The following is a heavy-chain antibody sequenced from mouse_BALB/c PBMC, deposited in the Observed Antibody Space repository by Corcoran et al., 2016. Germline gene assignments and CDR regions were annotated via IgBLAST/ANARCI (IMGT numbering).Heavy chain of an antibody. V-gene: IGHV9-3-1*01. J-gene: IGHJ4*01. CDR2: INTYTGEP. Sequence: QIQLVQSGPELKKPGETVKIFCKASGYTFTNYCMNWVKQAPGKGLKWMGWINTYTGEPTYDDDFKGRFAFSLETSASTASLQINNLKDEDTATCVFARGGNDAMDYWGQGTSVTVSS. CDR3: ARGGNDAMDY. CDR1: GYTFTNYC. D-gene: IGHD2-1*01.